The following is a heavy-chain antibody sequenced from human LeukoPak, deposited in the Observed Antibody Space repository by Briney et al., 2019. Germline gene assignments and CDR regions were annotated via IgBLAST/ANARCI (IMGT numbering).Heavy chain of an antibody. Sequence: SETLSLTCAVYGGSFSGYYWSCIRQPPGKGLEWIGEINHSGSTNYNPSLKSRVTISVDTSKNQFSLKLSSVTAADTAVYYCARYYYDSRAGAFDIWGQGTMVTVSS. V-gene: IGHV4-34*01. CDR2: INHSGST. CDR1: GGSFSGYY. J-gene: IGHJ3*02. D-gene: IGHD3-22*01. CDR3: ARYYYDSRAGAFDI.